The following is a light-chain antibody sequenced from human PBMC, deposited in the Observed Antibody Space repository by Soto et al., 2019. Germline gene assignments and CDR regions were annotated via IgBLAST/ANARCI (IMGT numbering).Light chain of an antibody. CDR1: QSVLYSSNNKNY. CDR3: QQYYSTPPT. V-gene: IGKV4-1*01. J-gene: IGKJ2*01. Sequence: DIVMTQSPDSLAVSLGERATINCKSSQSVLYSSNNKNYLAWYQLKPGQPPKLLISWASARESGVPDRFSGGGSGTDFTLTISSLQAGDVAIYYCQQYYSTPPTFGQGTKLEI. CDR2: WAS.